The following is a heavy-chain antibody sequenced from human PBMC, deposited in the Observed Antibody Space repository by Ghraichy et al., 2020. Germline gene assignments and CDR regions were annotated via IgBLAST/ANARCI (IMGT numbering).Heavy chain of an antibody. J-gene: IGHJ4*02. Sequence: GGSLRLSCAASGFTFSDYWMSWVRQAPGKGLEWVADIKQAGSAKYYVDSVKGRFTISRANAKNTLYLQRNSLRADDTAVYYCAGGIAVAGRYWGQGTLVTVSS. CDR3: AGGIAVAGRY. D-gene: IGHD6-19*01. V-gene: IGHV3-7*04. CDR2: IKQAGSAK. CDR1: GFTFSDYW.